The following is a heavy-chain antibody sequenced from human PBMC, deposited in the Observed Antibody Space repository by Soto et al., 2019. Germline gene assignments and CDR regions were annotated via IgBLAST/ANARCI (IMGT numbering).Heavy chain of an antibody. CDR2: IWDDGNNK. D-gene: IGHD3-3*01. J-gene: IGHJ4*02. V-gene: IGHV3-33*01. CDR1: GFNFRDYG. CDR3: VRQRVVLIPDHYFFDY. Sequence: PGGSLRLSCSASGFNFRDYGLHWVRQAPGKGLEWVAVIWDDGNNKYYADSVKGRFTISRDNSENSLYLQMDSLTVEDTALYYCVRQRVVLIPDHYFFDYWGQGTLVTVSS.